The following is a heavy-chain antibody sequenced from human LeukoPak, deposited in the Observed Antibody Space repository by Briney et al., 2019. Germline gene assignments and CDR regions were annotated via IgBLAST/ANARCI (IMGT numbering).Heavy chain of an antibody. D-gene: IGHD2-2*01. Sequence: PGGSLRLSCAASGFTFSSYAMHWVRQAPGKGLEWVAVISYDGSNKYYADSVKGRFTISRDNSKNTLYLQMNSLRAEDTAVYYCARLVVVVPAAKDYWGQGTLVTVSS. CDR3: ARLVVVVPAAKDY. V-gene: IGHV3-30-3*01. CDR2: ISYDGSNK. CDR1: GFTFSSYA. J-gene: IGHJ4*02.